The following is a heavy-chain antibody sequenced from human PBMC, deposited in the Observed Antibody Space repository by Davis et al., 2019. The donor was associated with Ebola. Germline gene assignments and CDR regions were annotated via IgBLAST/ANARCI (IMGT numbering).Heavy chain of an antibody. D-gene: IGHD6-13*01. CDR2: INHSGTT. J-gene: IGHJ6*02. CDR1: GGSFSGYY. CDR3: ARDRVAAAGRWYYYYGMDV. Sequence: MPSETLSLTCAVYGGSFSGYYWSWIRQPPGKGLEWIGEINHSGTTNYNPSLKSRVTISVDTFKNQFSLKLSSVTAADTAVYYCARDRVAAAGRWYYYYGMDVWGQGTTVTVSS. V-gene: IGHV4-34*01.